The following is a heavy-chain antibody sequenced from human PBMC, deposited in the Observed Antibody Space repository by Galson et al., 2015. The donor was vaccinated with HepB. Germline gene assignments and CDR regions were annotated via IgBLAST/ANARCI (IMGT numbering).Heavy chain of an antibody. D-gene: IGHD2-2*01. CDR1: GGSISSRNW. J-gene: IGHJ4*02. CDR3: ARRLYCSSTSCYPFDY. CDR2: IYHSGST. V-gene: IGHV4-4*02. Sequence: ETLSLTCAVSGGSISSRNWWSWVRQPPGEGLEWIGEIYHSGSTNYNPSLKSRVTISVDKSKNQFSLKLSSVTAADTAVYYCARRLYCSSTSCYPFDYWGQGTLVTVSS.